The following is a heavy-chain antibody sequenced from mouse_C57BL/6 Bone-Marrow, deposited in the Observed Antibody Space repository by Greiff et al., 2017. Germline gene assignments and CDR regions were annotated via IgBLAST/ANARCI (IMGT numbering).Heavy chain of an antibody. J-gene: IGHJ2*01. Sequence: QVQLQQPGAELVRPGTSVKLSCKASGYTFTSYWMHWVKQRPGQGLEWIGVIDPSDSYTNYNQKFKGKATLTVDTSSSTAYMQLSSLTSEDSAVYYCAIYYGNPYFDYWGQGTTRTVSS. D-gene: IGHD2-1*01. CDR2: IDPSDSYT. CDR3: AIYYGNPYFDY. CDR1: GYTFTSYW. V-gene: IGHV1-59*01.